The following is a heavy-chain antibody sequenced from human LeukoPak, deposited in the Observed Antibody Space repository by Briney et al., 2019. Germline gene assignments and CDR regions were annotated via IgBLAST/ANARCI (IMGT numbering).Heavy chain of an antibody. CDR2: IYYSGST. J-gene: IGHJ3*02. D-gene: IGHD2-21*02. CDR3: ARYRNCGSDCYDAFDI. V-gene: IGHV4-30-4*01. Sequence: SETLSLTCTVSGGSISSGDYYWSWIRQPPGKGLEWIGYIYYSGSTYYNPSLKSRVTISVDTSKNQFSLKLSSVTAADTAVYYCARYRNCGSDCYDAFDIWGQGTMVTVSS. CDR1: GGSISSGDYY.